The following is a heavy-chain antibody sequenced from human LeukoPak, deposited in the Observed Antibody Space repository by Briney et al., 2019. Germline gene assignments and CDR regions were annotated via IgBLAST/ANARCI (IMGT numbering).Heavy chain of an antibody. CDR2: IYYSGTT. D-gene: IGHD2-15*01. CDR1: GGSVSSGGHY. Sequence: SQTLSLTCTVSGGSVSSGGHYWIWIRQYPAKGLEWIGYIYYSGTTHYNPSLKSRVTISVDTSKNQFSLNLSSVTAADTAVYYCARTVVIAATYWFDPWGQGSLVTVSS. J-gene: IGHJ5*02. CDR3: ARTVVIAATYWFDP. V-gene: IGHV4-31*03.